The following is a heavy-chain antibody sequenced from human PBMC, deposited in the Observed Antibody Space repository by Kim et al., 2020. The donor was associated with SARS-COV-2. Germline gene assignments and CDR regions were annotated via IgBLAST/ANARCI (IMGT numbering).Heavy chain of an antibody. J-gene: IGHJ4*02. CDR3: ARIGDY. V-gene: IGHV5-51*01. Sequence: YPGDSDTRYSPAIQGQVPISADKSISTAYLQWSSLKASDTAMYYCARIGDYWGQGTLVTVSS. D-gene: IGHD2-15*01. CDR2: YPGDSDT.